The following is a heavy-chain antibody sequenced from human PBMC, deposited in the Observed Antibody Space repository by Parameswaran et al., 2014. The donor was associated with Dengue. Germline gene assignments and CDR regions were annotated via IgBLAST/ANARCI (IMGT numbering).Heavy chain of an antibody. V-gene: IGHV4-34*01. D-gene: IGHD2-2*01. J-gene: IGHJ6*02. CDR3: ARWFRVGYQLLRSGYYYYGMDV. Sequence: RWIRQPPGKGLEWIGEINHSGSTNYNPSLKSRVTISVDTSKNQFSLKLSSVTAADTAVYYCARWFRVGYQLLRSGYYYYGMDVWGQGTTVTGSS. CDR2: INHSGST.